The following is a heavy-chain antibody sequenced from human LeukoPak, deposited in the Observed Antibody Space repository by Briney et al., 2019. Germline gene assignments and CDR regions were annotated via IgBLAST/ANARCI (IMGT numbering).Heavy chain of an antibody. V-gene: IGHV3-9*01. J-gene: IGHJ5*02. CDR2: ISWNSGSI. D-gene: IGHD2/OR15-2a*01. CDR3: ARGKTSQNIVTRKTYNWFDP. Sequence: GGSLRLSCAASGFTFDDYAMHWVRQAPGKGLEWVSGISWNSGSIGYADSVKGRFTISRDNAKNSLYLQMKSLRAEDTAVYYCARGKTSQNIVTRKTYNWFDPWGQGTLVTVSS. CDR1: GFTFDDYA.